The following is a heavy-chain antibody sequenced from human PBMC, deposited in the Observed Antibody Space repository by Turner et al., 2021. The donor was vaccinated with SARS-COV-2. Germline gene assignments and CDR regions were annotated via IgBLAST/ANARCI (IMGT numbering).Heavy chain of an antibody. V-gene: IGHV4-31*03. CDR1: GGSISSGGYY. Sequence: QVQLQESGPGPVKPSQTLSLTCTFSGGSISSGGYYWSWIRQHPGKGLEWIGYIYYSGSTYYNPSLKSRVTISVDTSKNQFSLKLSSVTAADTAVYYCARDHLDPSTVTTWRGFDPWGQGTLVTVSS. CDR3: ARDHLDPSTVTTWRGFDP. CDR2: IYYSGST. J-gene: IGHJ5*02. D-gene: IGHD4-17*01.